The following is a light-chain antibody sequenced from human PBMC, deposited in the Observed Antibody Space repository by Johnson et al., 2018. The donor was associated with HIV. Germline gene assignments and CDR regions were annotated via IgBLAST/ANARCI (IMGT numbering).Light chain of an antibody. CDR3: GTWDSSLRTGF. J-gene: IGLJ1*01. CDR1: VSNIESYF. Sequence: QSVLTQPPSVSAAPGQTVNISCSGNVSNIESYFVSWYQQLPGAVPTLLIYENNKRPSGIPDRFSGSKSGTSATLGITGLQTGDEADYYCGTWDSSLRTGFFGTGTKVTVL. V-gene: IGLV1-51*02. CDR2: ENN.